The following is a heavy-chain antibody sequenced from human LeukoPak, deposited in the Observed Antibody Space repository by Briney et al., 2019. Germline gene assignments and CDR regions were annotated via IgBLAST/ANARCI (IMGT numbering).Heavy chain of an antibody. V-gene: IGHV3-11*04. CDR1: GFTFSDYY. CDR2: ISSSGSTI. Sequence: GGSLRLSCAASGFTFSDYYMSWIRQAPGKGLEWVSYISSSGSTIYYADSVEGRFTISRDNAKNSLYLQMNSLRAEDTAVYYCARPPGSSGYYYPFDYWGLGTLVTVSS. J-gene: IGHJ4*02. CDR3: ARPPGSSGYYYPFDY. D-gene: IGHD3-22*01.